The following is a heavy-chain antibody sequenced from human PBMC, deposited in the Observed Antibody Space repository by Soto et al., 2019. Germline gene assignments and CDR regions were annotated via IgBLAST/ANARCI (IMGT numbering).Heavy chain of an antibody. J-gene: IGHJ4*02. V-gene: IGHV4-59*08. CDR3: ARLASSSNA. D-gene: IGHD6-6*01. CDR1: GGSIRSYY. CDR2: IYYSGST. Sequence: SETLSLTCTVSGGSIRSYYWSWIRQPPGKGLEWIGYIYYSGSTNYNPSLKSRVTISVDTSKNQFSLKLSSVTAADTAVYYCARLASSSNAWGQGTLVTAPQ.